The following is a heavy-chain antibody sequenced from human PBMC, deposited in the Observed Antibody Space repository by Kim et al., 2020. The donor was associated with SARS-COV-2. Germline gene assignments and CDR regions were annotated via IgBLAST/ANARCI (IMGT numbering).Heavy chain of an antibody. CDR3: ARLLVDTAMRAPTNPHFDY. V-gene: IGHV4-39*01. J-gene: IGHJ4*02. Sequence: SETLSLTCTVSGGSISSSSYYWGWIRQPPGKGLEWIGSIYYSGSTYYNPSLKSRVTISVDTSKNQFSLKLGSVTAADTAVYYCARLLVDTAMRAPTNPHFDYWGQGTLVTVSS. CDR1: GGSISSSSYY. D-gene: IGHD5-18*01. CDR2: IYYSGST.